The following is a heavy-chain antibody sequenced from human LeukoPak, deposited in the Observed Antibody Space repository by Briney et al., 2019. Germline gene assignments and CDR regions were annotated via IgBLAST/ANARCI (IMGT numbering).Heavy chain of an antibody. CDR2: VYNSGST. V-gene: IGHV4-4*08. CDR1: GGSISIYY. Sequence: SETLSLTCTVSGGSISIYYWSWIRQPPGKGLEWIGYVYNSGSTYYTPSLKSRVTISVDTSKNQFSLRLSSVTAADTAVYYCARRVGDNWFDPWGQGTLVTVSS. CDR3: ARRVGDNWFDP. J-gene: IGHJ5*02.